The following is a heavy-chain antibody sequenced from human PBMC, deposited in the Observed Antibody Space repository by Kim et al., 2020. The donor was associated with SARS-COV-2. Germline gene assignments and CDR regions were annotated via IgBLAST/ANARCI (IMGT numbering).Heavy chain of an antibody. Sequence: GGSLRLSCAASGFTFSGYGMHWVRQAPGKGLEWVAVISYDGSNKYYADSVKGRFTISRDNSKNTLYLQMNSLRAEDTAVYYWAKERSGIVVVTATFDYWGQGTRVTVSS. CDR2: ISYDGSNK. J-gene: IGHJ4*02. CDR1: GFTFSGYG. CDR3: AKERSGIVVVTATFDY. V-gene: IGHV3-30*18. D-gene: IGHD2-21*02.